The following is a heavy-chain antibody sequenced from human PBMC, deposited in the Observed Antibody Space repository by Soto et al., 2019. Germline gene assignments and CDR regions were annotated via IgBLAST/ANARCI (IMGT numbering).Heavy chain of an antibody. V-gene: IGHV3-21*06. D-gene: IGHD2-2*01. J-gene: IGHJ6*02. Sequence: GGSLRLSCAASGFTFTTYSLTWVRQAPGKGLEWIASIGSSSNYIYYADSVKGRFTISRDNAKNSLFLQMNSLRAEDTAVYYCATLTYCSSASCPNYYYVMDVWGQGTTVTVSS. CDR1: GFTFTTYS. CDR3: ATLTYCSSASCPNYYYVMDV. CDR2: IGSSSNYI.